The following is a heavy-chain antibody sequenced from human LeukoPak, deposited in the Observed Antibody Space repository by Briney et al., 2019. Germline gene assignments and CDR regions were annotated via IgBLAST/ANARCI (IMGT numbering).Heavy chain of an antibody. D-gene: IGHD3-22*01. J-gene: IGHJ4*02. CDR1: GGTFISYA. Sequence: ASVKVSCKASGGTFISYAISWVRQAPGQGREWMGGIIAIFGTANYAQKFQRRVTTTTDESTTIASIDLSNLTAEDTAVYYCASRGPYYYSSCYLYYWGQGTLDSLSS. V-gene: IGHV1-69*05. CDR3: ASRGPYYYSSCYLYY. CDR2: IIAIFGTA.